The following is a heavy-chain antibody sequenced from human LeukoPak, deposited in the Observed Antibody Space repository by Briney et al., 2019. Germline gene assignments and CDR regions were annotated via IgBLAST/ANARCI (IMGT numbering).Heavy chain of an antibody. CDR1: GFTFSTYT. CDR3: ASSMVTRGELDY. D-gene: IGHD4-23*01. V-gene: IGHV4-34*01. J-gene: IGHJ4*02. CDR2: INHSGST. Sequence: GSLRLSCAASGFTFSTYTMNWVRQALGKGLEWIGEINHSGSTNYNPSLKSRVTISVDTSKNQFSLKLSSVTAADTAVYYCASSMVTRGELDYWGQGTLVTVSS.